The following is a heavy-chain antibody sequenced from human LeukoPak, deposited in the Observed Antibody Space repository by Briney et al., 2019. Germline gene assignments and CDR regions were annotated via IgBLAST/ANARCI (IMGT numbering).Heavy chain of an antibody. D-gene: IGHD3-22*01. CDR3: ARHHRVDYYDSSGYFDY. J-gene: IGHJ4*02. CDR1: GGSISSSSYY. CDR2: IYYSGST. Sequence: SETLSLTCTVSGGSISSSSYYWGWIRQPPGKGLEWIGSIYYSGSTYYNPPLKSRVTISVDTSKNQFSLKLSSVTAADTAVYYCARHHRVDYYDSSGYFDYWGQGTLVTVSS. V-gene: IGHV4-39*01.